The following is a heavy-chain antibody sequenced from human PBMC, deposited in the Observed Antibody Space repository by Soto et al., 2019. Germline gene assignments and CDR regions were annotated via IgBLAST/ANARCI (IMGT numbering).Heavy chain of an antibody. Sequence: QVQLVQSGAEVKKPGASVKVSCKASGYTFTSYGISWVRQAPGQGLEWMGWISAYNGNTNYAQKLQGRVTMTTDTSTSTAYMELRSLRSDDTAVHYCARGEESKYYYYYYGMDVWGQGTTVTVSS. CDR2: ISAYNGNT. CDR1: GYTFTSYG. V-gene: IGHV1-18*01. CDR3: ARGEESKYYYYYYGMDV. D-gene: IGHD1-26*01. J-gene: IGHJ6*02.